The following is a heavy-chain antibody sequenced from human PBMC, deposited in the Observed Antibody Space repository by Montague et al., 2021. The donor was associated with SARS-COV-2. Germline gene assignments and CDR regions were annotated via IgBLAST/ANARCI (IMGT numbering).Heavy chain of an antibody. CDR2: LFYSGSS. D-gene: IGHD6-19*01. J-gene: IGHJ4*02. V-gene: IGHV4-39*01. CDR1: GGSISSSNYY. Sequence: SETLSLTCTVAGGSISSSNYYWGWIRQPPGKGLEWIGSLFYSGSSFYXPSLKSRVTISVDTSKNQFSLRLSSVTAADTAVYYCVAEWLAIYYFDFWGQGTLVTASS. CDR3: VAEWLAIYYFDF.